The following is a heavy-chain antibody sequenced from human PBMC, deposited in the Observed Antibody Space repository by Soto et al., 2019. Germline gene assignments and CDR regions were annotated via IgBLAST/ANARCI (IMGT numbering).Heavy chain of an antibody. J-gene: IGHJ4*02. V-gene: IGHV3-23*01. CDR1: GFTFRSYA. Sequence: GGSLRLSCAASGFTFRSYAMSWVRQAPGQGLEWVSAISGSGGSTYYADSVKGRFTISRDNSKNTLYLQMNSLRAEDTAVYYCAKELRYCSGGSCYSVGYFDYWGQGTLVTVSS. CDR2: ISGSGGST. D-gene: IGHD2-15*01. CDR3: AKELRYCSGGSCYSVGYFDY.